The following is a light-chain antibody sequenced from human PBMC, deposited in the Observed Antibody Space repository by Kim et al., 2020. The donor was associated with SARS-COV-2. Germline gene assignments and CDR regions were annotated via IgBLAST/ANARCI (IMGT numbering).Light chain of an antibody. J-gene: IGLJ1*01. CDR1: KLGDKY. CDR3: QAWDSSILYV. V-gene: IGLV3-1*01. Sequence: VSPGQTASLTCSGDKLGDKYACWYQQKPGQSPVLVIYQDNKRPSGIPERFSGSNSGNTATLTISGTQAMDEADYYCQAWDSSILYVFGTGTKVTVL. CDR2: QDN.